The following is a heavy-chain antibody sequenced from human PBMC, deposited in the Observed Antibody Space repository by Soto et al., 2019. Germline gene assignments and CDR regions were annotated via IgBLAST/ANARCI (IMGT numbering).Heavy chain of an antibody. D-gene: IGHD2-2*03. V-gene: IGHV3-15*01. Sequence: NPGGSLRLSCAASGFTFSNAWMSWVRQAPGKGLEWVGRIKSKTDGGTTDYAAPVKGRFTISRDDSKNTLYLQMNSLKTEDTAVYYCTTDPGYCSRTSCFDYWGQGTLVTVSS. J-gene: IGHJ4*02. CDR2: IKSKTDGGTT. CDR3: TTDPGYCSRTSCFDY. CDR1: GFTFSNAW.